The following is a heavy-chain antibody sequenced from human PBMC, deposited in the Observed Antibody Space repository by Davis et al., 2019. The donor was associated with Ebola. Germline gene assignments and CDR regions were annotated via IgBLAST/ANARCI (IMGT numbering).Heavy chain of an antibody. CDR1: GGTLNNYA. CDR2: IIPVFGTA. V-gene: IGHV1-69*13. CDR3: STRGTDYFYYYMDV. Sequence: SVKVSCKASGGTLNNYAISWVRQAPGQGLERMGGIIPVFGTANYAQNFQGSVTITADESSATSHLLLSSLSSEDTAIYYCSTRGTDYFYYYMDVWGKGTTVIVSS. J-gene: IGHJ6*03.